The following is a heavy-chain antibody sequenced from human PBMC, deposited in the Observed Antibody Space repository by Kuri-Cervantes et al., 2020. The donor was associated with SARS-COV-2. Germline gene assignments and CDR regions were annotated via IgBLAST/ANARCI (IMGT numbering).Heavy chain of an antibody. D-gene: IGHD2-8*01. CDR2: ISRTSVTI. CDR1: GFTFGGYN. Sequence: GGSLRLSCAASGFTFGGYNMNWVRQAPGKGLEWVSYISRTSVTIFYTDSVEGRFTISRDNAKDSLFLQMDSLRAEDTAVYYCARGYCTNGVCYSRAFDVWGQGTMVTVSS. J-gene: IGHJ3*01. CDR3: ARGYCTNGVCYSRAFDV. V-gene: IGHV3-48*01.